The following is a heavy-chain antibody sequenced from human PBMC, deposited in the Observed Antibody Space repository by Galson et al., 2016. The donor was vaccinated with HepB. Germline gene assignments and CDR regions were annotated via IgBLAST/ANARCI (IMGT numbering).Heavy chain of an antibody. J-gene: IGHJ6*02. Sequence: SLRLSCAASGFIFGNYAMTWVRQAPGEGLEWVSVISGSGDSTYYADSVKGRFTISRDNFKSTLSLQMTSPRAEETAVYYCVKTQGYSTGWYGMGVWGQGTTVTVSS. CDR1: GFIFGNYA. CDR2: ISGSGDST. V-gene: IGHV3-23*01. D-gene: IGHD6-19*01. CDR3: VKTQGYSTGWYGMGV.